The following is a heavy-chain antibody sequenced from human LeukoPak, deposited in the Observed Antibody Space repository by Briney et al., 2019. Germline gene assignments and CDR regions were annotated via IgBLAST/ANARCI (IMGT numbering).Heavy chain of an antibody. CDR1: GFTFRSYA. Sequence: GGSLRLSCAASGFTFRSYAMSWVRQAPGKGLEWVSAISGSGGSTYYADSVKGRFTISRDNSKNTLYLQMNSLRAEDTAVYYCAKDSSSSYYMDVWGKGTTVTVSS. CDR2: ISGSGGST. CDR3: AKDSSSSYYMDV. V-gene: IGHV3-23*01. J-gene: IGHJ6*03. D-gene: IGHD6-6*01.